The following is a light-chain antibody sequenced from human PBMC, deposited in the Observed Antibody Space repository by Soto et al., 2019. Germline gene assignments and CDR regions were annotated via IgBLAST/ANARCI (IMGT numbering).Light chain of an antibody. CDR1: QSVFHSANNMNY. CDR2: WAS. Sequence: DTVMTQSPDSLAVSLGERATINCKSSQSVFHSANNMNYLAWYQQKPGQSPKVLISWASIRDSGVTDRFSGSGSGTDFTLTINSLQAEDAAVYYCQQFYNTPPYTFGQGTRLEIK. V-gene: IGKV4-1*01. CDR3: QQFYNTPPYT. J-gene: IGKJ2*01.